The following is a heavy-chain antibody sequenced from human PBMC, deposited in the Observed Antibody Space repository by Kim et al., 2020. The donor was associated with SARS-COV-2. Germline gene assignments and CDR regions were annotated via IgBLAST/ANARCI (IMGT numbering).Heavy chain of an antibody. J-gene: IGHJ6*02. Sequence: SETLSLTCTVSGGSISSSSYYWGWIRQPPGKGLEWIGSIYYSGSTYYNPSLKSRVTISVDTSKNQFSLKLSSVTAADTAVYYCARHEPYSSSWYTYYYYGMDVWGQGTTVTVSS. CDR3: ARHEPYSSSWYTYYYYGMDV. V-gene: IGHV4-39*01. CDR2: IYYSGST. CDR1: GGSISSSSYY. D-gene: IGHD6-13*01.